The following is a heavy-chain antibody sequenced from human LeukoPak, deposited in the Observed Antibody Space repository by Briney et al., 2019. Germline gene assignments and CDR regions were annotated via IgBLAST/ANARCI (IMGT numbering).Heavy chain of an antibody. Sequence: PSETLSLTCTASGGSISSYYWSWIRQPAGKGLEWIGRIYTSGRTNYNPSLKSRVAMSVDTSKNQFSLKLSSVTAADTAVYYCARSGTIFGVVRDYYYYMDVWGKGTTVSVS. V-gene: IGHV4-4*07. CDR2: IYTSGRT. J-gene: IGHJ6*03. CDR3: ARSGTIFGVVRDYYYYMDV. D-gene: IGHD3-3*01. CDR1: GGSISSYY.